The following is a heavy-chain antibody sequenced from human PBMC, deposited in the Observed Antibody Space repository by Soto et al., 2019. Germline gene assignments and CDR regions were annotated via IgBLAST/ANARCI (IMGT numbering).Heavy chain of an antibody. Sequence: SXTLSLTCAISGDSVPSNSAAWNWIRQSPSRGLEWLGRTYYRSRWYNDYAVSVKSRITVNPDTSKNQFSLHLNSVTPEDTAVYYCAGTTSLQWYYMDVWDKGTTVTVSS. D-gene: IGHD1-7*01. CDR1: GDSVPSNSAA. J-gene: IGHJ6*03. V-gene: IGHV6-1*01. CDR2: TYYRSRWYN. CDR3: AGTTSLQWYYMDV.